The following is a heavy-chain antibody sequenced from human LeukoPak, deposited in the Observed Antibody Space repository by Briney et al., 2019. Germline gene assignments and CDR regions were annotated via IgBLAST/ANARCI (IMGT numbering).Heavy chain of an antibody. CDR2: INPNSGGT. CDR3: ASGPSSGYYPVFDY. Sequence: ASVKVSCKASGYTFTGYYIHWVRQAPGQGVGWMGWINPNSGGTNYAQKFQGRVTMTRDTSISTAYMELSRLRSDDTAVYYCASGPSSGYYPVFDYWGQGTLVTVSS. D-gene: IGHD3-22*01. CDR1: GYTFTGYY. V-gene: IGHV1-2*02. J-gene: IGHJ4*02.